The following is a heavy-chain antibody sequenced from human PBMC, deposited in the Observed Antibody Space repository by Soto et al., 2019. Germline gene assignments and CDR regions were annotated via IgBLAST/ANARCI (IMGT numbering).Heavy chain of an antibody. CDR3: ARDGPPTTTGVGPSYTMDV. D-gene: IGHD3-3*01. J-gene: IGHJ6*02. CDR1: GYTFTSYQ. CDR2: INPSGGRI. V-gene: IGHV1-46*01. Sequence: QMQLVQSGAEVKKPGASVKVSCKASGYTFTSYQMHWVRQAPGQGLELMWIINPSGGRITYAPRFQGKVMMTRDTSTNTVYMELRSLTSEDTAVYYCARDGPPTTTGVGPSYTMDVWGQWTTVTVSS.